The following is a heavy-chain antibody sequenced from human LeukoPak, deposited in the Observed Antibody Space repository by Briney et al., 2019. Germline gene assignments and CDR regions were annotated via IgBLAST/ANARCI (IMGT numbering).Heavy chain of an antibody. D-gene: IGHD6-19*01. CDR2: ISYDGSNK. J-gene: IGHJ4*02. V-gene: IGHV3-30*18. CDR1: GFTFSSYG. Sequence: PGGSLRLSCAASGFTFSSYGMHWVRQAPGKGLEWVAVISYDGSNKYYADSVKGRFTISRDNSKNTLYLQMNSLRAEDTAVYYCANDGGVAGTPGPFDYWGQGTLVTVSS. CDR3: ANDGGVAGTPGPFDY.